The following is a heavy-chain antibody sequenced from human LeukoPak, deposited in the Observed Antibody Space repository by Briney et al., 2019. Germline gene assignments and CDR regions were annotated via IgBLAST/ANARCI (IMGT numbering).Heavy chain of an antibody. CDR1: GXIFRNYW. V-gene: IGHV3-7*02. CDR3: AITGGPTVTAFDL. Sequence: GGSLRLSCVASGXIFRNYWVSWVRQAPGKGLEWVANINHDGGDKNYVDSVKGRFTISRDNAKSSLYLQMSSLRVEDTAVYYCAITGGPTVTAFDLWGQGILVTVSS. CDR2: INHDGGDK. J-gene: IGHJ4*02. D-gene: IGHD4-17*01.